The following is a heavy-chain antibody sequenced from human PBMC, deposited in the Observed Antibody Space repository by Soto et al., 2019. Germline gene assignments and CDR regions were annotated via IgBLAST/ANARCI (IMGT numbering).Heavy chain of an antibody. V-gene: IGHV4-39*01. D-gene: IGHD7-27*01. J-gene: IGHJ4*02. CDR1: GGSIRSSTYY. CDR2: IYYSGST. CDR3: ARRWGRTFDY. Sequence: SETLSLTCTVSGGSIRSSTYYWGWIRQPPGKGLEWIGSIYYSGSTHYNPSLKSRVTMSVDTSTNQFSLKLNSVTAADTAVYYCARRWGRTFDYWGQGTLVTVSS.